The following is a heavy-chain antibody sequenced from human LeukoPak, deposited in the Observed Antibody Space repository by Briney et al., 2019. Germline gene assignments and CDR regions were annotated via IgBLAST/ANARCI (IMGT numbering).Heavy chain of an antibody. CDR1: GGSISSHY. CDR3: ARAEDGSGKSDYYMDV. CDR2: IYYSGST. Sequence: KPSETLSLTCTVSGGSISSHYWSWIRQLPGKGLEWIGYIYYSGSTNYNPSLKSRVTISVDTSKNQFSLKLSSVTAADTAVYYCARAEDGSGKSDYYMDVWGKGTTVTVSS. D-gene: IGHD3-10*01. J-gene: IGHJ6*03. V-gene: IGHV4-59*11.